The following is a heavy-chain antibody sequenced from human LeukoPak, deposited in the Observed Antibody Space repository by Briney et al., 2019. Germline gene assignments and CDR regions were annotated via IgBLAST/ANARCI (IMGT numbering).Heavy chain of an antibody. CDR1: GFTFSSYA. J-gene: IGHJ6*02. CDR3: ARARPWDSSRSYYFGMDV. V-gene: IGHV3-23*01. CDR2: IPGSGGAT. Sequence: PGGSLRLSCEASGFTFSSYAIRWVRQAPGTGLEWVSSIPGSGGATYYADSVGGRFSISRDSSKNTVYLQMNSLRDEDTAVYYCARARPWDSSRSYYFGMDVWGHGTTVTVSS. D-gene: IGHD3-22*01.